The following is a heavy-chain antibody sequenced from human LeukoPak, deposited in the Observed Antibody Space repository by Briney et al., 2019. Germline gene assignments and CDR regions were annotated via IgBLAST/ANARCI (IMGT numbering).Heavy chain of an antibody. Sequence: GGSLRLSCAASGFTFSSYSMNWVRQVPGKGLEWVSSISSSSSYIYYADSVKGRFTISRDNAKNSLYLQMNSLRAEDTAVYYCAREHYDFWSGYYTDYWGQGTLVTVSS. J-gene: IGHJ4*02. D-gene: IGHD3-3*01. CDR2: ISSSSSYI. CDR1: GFTFSSYS. V-gene: IGHV3-21*04. CDR3: AREHYDFWSGYYTDY.